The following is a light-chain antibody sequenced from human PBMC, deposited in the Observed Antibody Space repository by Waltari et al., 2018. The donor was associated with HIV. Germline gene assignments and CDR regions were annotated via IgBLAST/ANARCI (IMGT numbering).Light chain of an antibody. Sequence: EIVLTQSPGTLSLSPGERASLSCRASESLTVSYLAWYQWKPGQAPRLLIYGASNRATGIPARFSGSGSGTGFTLTISRLEPEDFAVYYCQQYVIPPYTFGQGTKREIK. CDR2: GAS. V-gene: IGKV3-20*01. J-gene: IGKJ2*01. CDR1: ESLTVSY. CDR3: QQYVIPPYT.